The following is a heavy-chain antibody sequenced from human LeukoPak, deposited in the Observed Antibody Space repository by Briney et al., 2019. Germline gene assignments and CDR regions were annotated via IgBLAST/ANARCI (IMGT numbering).Heavy chain of an antibody. J-gene: IGHJ6*03. Sequence: PSETLSLTCSVSGYSISSNYYWAWIRQPAGKGLEWIGRIYTTGSTNYNPSTKSRITITVDTSKNQFSLKLSSVTGADAAVYYCARTYCGGDCRGYYYSYYMDVWGKGTTVTISS. CDR3: ARTYCGGDCRGYYYSYYMDV. D-gene: IGHD2-21*02. CDR1: GYSISSNYY. CDR2: IYTTGST. V-gene: IGHV4-61*02.